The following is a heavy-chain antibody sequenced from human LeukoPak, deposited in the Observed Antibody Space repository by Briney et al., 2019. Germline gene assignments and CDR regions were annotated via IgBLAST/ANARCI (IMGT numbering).Heavy chain of an antibody. D-gene: IGHD1-14*01. V-gene: IGHV3-21*01. CDR1: GFTFSSCG. CDR3: ATETIGRHYDY. Sequence: GGSLRLSCAASGFTFSSCGFNWVRQAPGKGLEWVSSIGPTGTDRYYADSVRGRFTISRDNAKNSMYLQMDSLRDEDTPVYYCATETIGRHYDYWGQGTLLTVSS. J-gene: IGHJ4*02. CDR2: IGPTGTDR.